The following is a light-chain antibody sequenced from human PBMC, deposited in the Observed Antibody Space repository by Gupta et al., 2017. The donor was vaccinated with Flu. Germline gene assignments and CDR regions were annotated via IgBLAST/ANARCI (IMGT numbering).Light chain of an antibody. CDR2: GAS. Sequence: VLTPSPGSLSLSPGERAILCCSASQRISSAYLAWYQQKPGQAPRLFIYGASSRATGIPDRFSGSGSGTDFSLIISRLEPEDFAVYYCQHYVSSPYTFGQGTKLEI. J-gene: IGKJ2*01. V-gene: IGKV3-20*01. CDR1: QRISSAY. CDR3: QHYVSSPYT.